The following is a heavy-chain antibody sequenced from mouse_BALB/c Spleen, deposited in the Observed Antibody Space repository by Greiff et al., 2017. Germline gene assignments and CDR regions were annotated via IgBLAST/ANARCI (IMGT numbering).Heavy chain of an antibody. CDR3: ARGGATAYYFDY. D-gene: IGHD1-2*01. V-gene: IGHV5-17*02. J-gene: IGHJ2*01. CDR1: GFTFSSFG. Sequence: EVKVVESGGGLVQPGGSRKLSCAASGFTFSSFGMHWVRQAPEKGLEWVAYISSGSSTIYYADTVKGRFTISRDNPKNTLFLQMTSLRSEDTAMYYCARGGATAYYFDYWGQGTTLTVSS. CDR2: ISSGSSTI.